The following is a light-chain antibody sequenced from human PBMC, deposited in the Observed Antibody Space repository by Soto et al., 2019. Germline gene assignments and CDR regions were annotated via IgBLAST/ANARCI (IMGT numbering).Light chain of an antibody. CDR2: EVS. J-gene: IGLJ2*01. Sequence: QSVLTQPASVSGSPGQSITISCTGTSSDVGGYNYVSWYQQYPGKAPKLMIHEVSNRPSGVSTRFSGSKSGKTASLTISGLQADDEADYYCSSCTSSNTVVFGGGTKVTVL. V-gene: IGLV2-14*01. CDR1: SSDVGGYNY. CDR3: SSCTSSNTVV.